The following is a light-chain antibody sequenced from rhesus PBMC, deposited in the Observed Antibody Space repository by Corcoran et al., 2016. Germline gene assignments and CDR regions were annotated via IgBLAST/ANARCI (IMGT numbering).Light chain of an antibody. J-gene: IGLJ6*01. CDR2: EVS. CDR1: TGDIGTYND. Sequence: QSALAQPPSVSQSLGQSVTISCTGSTGDIGTYNDVSWYQQFPGTAPRLLIYEVSRRPSGVSDRFSGSKSGDTASLTISGLQAEDEADYYCCSYRTISTFIFGSGTKLSVL. CDR3: CSYRTISTFI. V-gene: IGLV2S9*01.